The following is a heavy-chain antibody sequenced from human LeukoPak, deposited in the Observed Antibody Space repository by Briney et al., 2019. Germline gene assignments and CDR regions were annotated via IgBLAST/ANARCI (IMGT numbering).Heavy chain of an antibody. CDR1: GYSFTSYW. J-gene: IGHJ5*02. D-gene: IGHD6-13*01. V-gene: IGHV5-51*01. CDR2: IYPGDSDT. CDR3: ARLILPHSTPAP. Sequence: GASLRISRKGSGYSFTSYWIGWVRQMPGKGLEWMGIIYPGDSDTRYSLSFQGQVTISADKSTSTAYLQWSSLKPSDTAIYYCARLILPHSTPAPWGQGTLVTVSS.